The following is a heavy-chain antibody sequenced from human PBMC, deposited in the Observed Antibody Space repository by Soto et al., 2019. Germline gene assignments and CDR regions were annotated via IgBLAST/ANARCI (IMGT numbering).Heavy chain of an antibody. CDR1: GFTFSSYA. J-gene: IGHJ3*02. Sequence: VGSLRLSCAASGFTFSSYAMSWVRQAPGKGLEWVSAISGSGGSTYYADSVKGRFTISRDNSKNTLYLQMNSLRAEDTAVYYCAKVSSYGHDAFDIWGQGTMVTVSS. CDR2: ISGSGGST. CDR3: AKVSSYGHDAFDI. D-gene: IGHD5-18*01. V-gene: IGHV3-23*01.